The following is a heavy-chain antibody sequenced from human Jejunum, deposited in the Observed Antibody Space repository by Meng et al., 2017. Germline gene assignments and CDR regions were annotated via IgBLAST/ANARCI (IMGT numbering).Heavy chain of an antibody. CDR1: CYFSTSSAW. V-gene: IGHV4-4*02. J-gene: IGHJ4*02. Sequence: QVQLQVSGSVLVKPSSTLFLICTGPCYFSTSSAWWSWVRQSPGKGLEWIGKIHHGGITDYNPFLKSRVTMSVDKSKNQFSLEVDPVTAADTAMYYCATFDFSVGYGDWGQGILVTVSS. CDR2: IHHGGIT. D-gene: IGHD3-3*01. CDR3: ATFDFSVGYGD.